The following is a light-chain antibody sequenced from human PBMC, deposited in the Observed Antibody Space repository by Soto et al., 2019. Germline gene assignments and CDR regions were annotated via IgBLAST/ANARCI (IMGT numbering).Light chain of an antibody. J-gene: IGKJ1*01. V-gene: IGKV3-20*01. CDR3: QHYGRSPWT. CDR2: AAS. CDR1: QSVSSNY. Sequence: EIVLTQSPGTLSLSPGERATLSCRASQSVSSNYLAWYPQNPGQAPRLLIYAASSRATGIPDRFSGSGSGTDFTRTIRRLEPEDFAVYYCQHYGRSPWTFGQGTKVEIK.